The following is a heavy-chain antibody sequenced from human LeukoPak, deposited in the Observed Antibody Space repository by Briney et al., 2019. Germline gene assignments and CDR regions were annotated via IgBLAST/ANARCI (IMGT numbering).Heavy chain of an antibody. CDR3: ATPSSGWYVHYYGMDV. CDR2: INHSGST. D-gene: IGHD6-19*01. Sequence: SETLSLTCAVYGGSFSGYYWSWIRQPPGKGLEWIGEINHSGSTNYNPSLKSRVTIPVDTSKNQFSLKLSSVTAADTAVYYCATPSSGWYVHYYGMDVWGQGTTVTVSS. CDR1: GGSFSGYY. V-gene: IGHV4-34*01. J-gene: IGHJ6*02.